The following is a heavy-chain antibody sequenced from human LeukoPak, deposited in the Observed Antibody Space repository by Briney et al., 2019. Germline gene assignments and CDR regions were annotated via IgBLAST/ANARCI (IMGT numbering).Heavy chain of an antibody. CDR3: ARDRYSSSWTYFDY. Sequence: PSETLSLTCSVSGGSISCYFWSWIRQPPGKGLEWIGEINHSGSTNYNPSLKSRVTISVDTSKNQFSLKLSSVTAADTAVYYCARDRYSSSWTYFDYWGQGTLVTVSS. V-gene: IGHV4-34*01. CDR1: GGSISCYF. CDR2: INHSGST. J-gene: IGHJ4*02. D-gene: IGHD6-13*01.